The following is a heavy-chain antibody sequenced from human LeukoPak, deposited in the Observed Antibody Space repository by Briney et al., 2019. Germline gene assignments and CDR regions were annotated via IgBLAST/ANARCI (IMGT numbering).Heavy chain of an antibody. Sequence: SETLSLTCTVSGGSISTSNYYWGWIRQPPGKGLEWIGNIFYSGSTYYGPSLKSRLTISLDTSRNQFSLKLSSVTAADTAVYYCARAILDILTGYTLGWFDPWGQGTLVTVSS. V-gene: IGHV4-39*07. CDR2: IFYSGST. CDR3: ARAILDILTGYTLGWFDP. D-gene: IGHD3-9*01. J-gene: IGHJ5*02. CDR1: GGSISTSNYY.